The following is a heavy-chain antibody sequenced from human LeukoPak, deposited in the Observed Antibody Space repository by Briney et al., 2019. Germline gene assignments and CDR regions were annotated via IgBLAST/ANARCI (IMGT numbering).Heavy chain of an antibody. CDR3: ATARIMITFGGAAPRQDNDY. CDR1: GYTFTDYY. D-gene: IGHD3-16*01. V-gene: IGHV1-69-2*01. Sequence: ASVKISCKVSGYTFTDYYMHWVQQDPGKGLEWIGLVDPEDGETIYAEKFQGRVTITADTATGTAYMELHSLRSEDTAVYYCATARIMITFGGAAPRQDNDYWGQGTLVTVSS. CDR2: VDPEDGET. J-gene: IGHJ4*02.